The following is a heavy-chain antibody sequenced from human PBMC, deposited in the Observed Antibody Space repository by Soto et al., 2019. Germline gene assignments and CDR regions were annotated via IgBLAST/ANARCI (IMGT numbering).Heavy chain of an antibody. CDR2: IIPILGIA. CDR3: ARQGSGAPGY. CDR1: GGTFSGDT. D-gene: IGHD2-15*01. V-gene: IGHV1-69*02. J-gene: IGHJ4*02. Sequence: GASLKVACKAAGGTFSGDTISWVRQAPGQGLEWMGRIIPILGIANYAQKFQGRVTITADKSTSTAYMELSSLRSEDTAVYYCARQGSGAPGYWGQGTLVTVSS.